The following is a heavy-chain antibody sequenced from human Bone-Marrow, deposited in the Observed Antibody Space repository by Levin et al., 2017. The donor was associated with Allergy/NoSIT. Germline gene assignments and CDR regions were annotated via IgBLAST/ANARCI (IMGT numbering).Heavy chain of an antibody. Sequence: GGSLRLSCAASGFTFSSYAMHWVRQAPGKGLEWVAVISYDGSNKYYADSVKGRFTISRDNSKNTLYLQMNSLRAEDTAVYYCAREAIAYSSGRGRRLGYFDLWGRGTLVTVSS. J-gene: IGHJ2*01. V-gene: IGHV3-30*04. D-gene: IGHD6-19*01. CDR2: ISYDGSNK. CDR3: AREAIAYSSGRGRRLGYFDL. CDR1: GFTFSSYA.